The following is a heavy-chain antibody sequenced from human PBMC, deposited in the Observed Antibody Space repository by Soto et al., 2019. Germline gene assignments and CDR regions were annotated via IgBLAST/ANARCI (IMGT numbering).Heavy chain of an antibody. Sequence: PSETLSRACTVSGGSISSYYWSWIRQPPGKGLEWIGYIYYSGSTNYNPSLKSRVTISVDTSKNQFSLKLSSVTAADTAVYYCARRNYYDSSGFEAAPYNWFDPWGQGTLVTVSS. V-gene: IGHV4-59*01. CDR1: GGSISSYY. J-gene: IGHJ5*02. D-gene: IGHD3-22*01. CDR2: IYYSGST. CDR3: ARRNYYDSSGFEAAPYNWFDP.